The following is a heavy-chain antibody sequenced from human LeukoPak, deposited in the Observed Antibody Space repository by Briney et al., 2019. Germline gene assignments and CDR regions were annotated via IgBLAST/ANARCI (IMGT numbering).Heavy chain of an antibody. CDR2: INPDSGGT. CDR1: GYTFTNYY. Sequence: ASVKVSCKASGYTFTNYYIHWIRQATGQGLEWMGWINPDSGGTNYAQRFQGRVTMTRDTSIRTAYMELSRLSSDDTAVYYCAQGATTPRGAFGLWGQGTMITVSS. D-gene: IGHD1-26*01. CDR3: AQGATTPRGAFGL. V-gene: IGHV1-2*02. J-gene: IGHJ3*01.